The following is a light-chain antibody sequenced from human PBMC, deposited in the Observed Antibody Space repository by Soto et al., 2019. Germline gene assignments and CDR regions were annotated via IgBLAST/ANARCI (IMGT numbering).Light chain of an antibody. CDR3: QSADSSGTLYV. CDR1: ALPKQY. CDR2: NDS. V-gene: IGLV3-25*03. Sequence: SYELTQPPSVSVSPGQTARITCSGDALPKQYAYWYQQKPGQAPVLVIYNDSERPSGIPERFSGSSSGTTVTLTISGVQAEDEADYYCQSADSSGTLYVFGTGTKVTVL. J-gene: IGLJ1*01.